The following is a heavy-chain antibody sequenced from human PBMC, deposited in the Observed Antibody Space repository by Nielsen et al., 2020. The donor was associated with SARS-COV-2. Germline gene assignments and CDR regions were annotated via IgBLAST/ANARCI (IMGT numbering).Heavy chain of an antibody. D-gene: IGHD4-17*01. Sequence: GESLKISCAASGFTFNIYAMAWVRRAPGRGLQWVTGVSSSGGSTYYTDSVKGRFTISRDNSKNTLYLQMNSLRAEDTAVYYCARDMRGDYVDYWGQGTLVTVSS. J-gene: IGHJ4*02. CDR3: ARDMRGDYVDY. V-gene: IGHV3-23*01. CDR2: VSSSGGST. CDR1: GFTFNIYA.